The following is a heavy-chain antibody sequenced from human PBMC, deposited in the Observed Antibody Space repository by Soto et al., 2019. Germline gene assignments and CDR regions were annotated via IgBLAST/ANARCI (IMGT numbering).Heavy chain of an antibody. Sequence: ASVKVSCKASGYTITSYYMHWVRQAPGQGLEWMGIINPSGGSTSYAQKFQGRVTMTRDTSTSTVYMELSSLRSEDTAVYYCARIGHYYGSGSYYRDYWGQGTLVTVSS. D-gene: IGHD3-10*01. CDR1: GYTITSYY. V-gene: IGHV1-46*03. J-gene: IGHJ4*02. CDR2: INPSGGST. CDR3: ARIGHYYGSGSYYRDY.